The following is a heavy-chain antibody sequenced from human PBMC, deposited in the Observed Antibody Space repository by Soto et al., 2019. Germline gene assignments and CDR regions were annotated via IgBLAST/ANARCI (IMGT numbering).Heavy chain of an antibody. CDR2: IYHSGST. Sequence: PSETLSLTCAVSGGYISSSNCWSWVRQPPGKGLEWIGEIYHSGSTNYNPSLKSRVTISVDKSKNQFSLKLSSVTAADTAVYYCARSPDSSGYYPRWYYYGMDVWGQGTTVTVSS. CDR1: GGYISSSNC. J-gene: IGHJ6*02. CDR3: ARSPDSSGYYPRWYYYGMDV. D-gene: IGHD3-22*01. V-gene: IGHV4-4*02.